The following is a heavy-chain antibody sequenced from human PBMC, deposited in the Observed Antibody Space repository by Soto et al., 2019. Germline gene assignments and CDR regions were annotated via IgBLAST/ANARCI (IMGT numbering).Heavy chain of an antibody. CDR2: IYHSGST. CDR1: AYSISSGYY. CDR3: AGDSAVVVAATYCYYGLDV. V-gene: IGHV4-38-2*02. D-gene: IGHD2-15*01. J-gene: IGHJ6*02. Sequence: PSLRLPLTCAVSAYSISSGYYWGWIRQPPGKGLEWIGSIYHSGSTYYNPSLKSRVTISVDTSKNQFSLKLSSVTAADTAVYYCAGDSAVVVAATYCYYGLDVWGQGTTVAVSS.